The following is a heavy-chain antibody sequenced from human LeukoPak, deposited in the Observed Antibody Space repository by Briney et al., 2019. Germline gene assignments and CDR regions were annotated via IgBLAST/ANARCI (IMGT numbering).Heavy chain of an antibody. V-gene: IGHV3-73*01. Sequence: QSGGSLRLSCAASGFTFSGSAMHWVRLASGKGLEWVGRIRSKPNNYATAYAASVKGRFTISRDDSKNTAYLQMKSLKIEDTAVYFCASEQTYYFSMDVWGQGTTVTVSS. CDR1: GFTFSGSA. J-gene: IGHJ6*02. D-gene: IGHD1/OR15-1a*01. CDR3: ASEQTYYFSMDV. CDR2: IRSKPNNYAT.